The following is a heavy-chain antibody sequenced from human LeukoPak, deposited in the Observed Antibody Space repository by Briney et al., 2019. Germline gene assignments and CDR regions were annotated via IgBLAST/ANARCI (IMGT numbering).Heavy chain of an antibody. Sequence: GGSLRLSCAASGFTFSSYSMNWVRQAPGKGLEWVSSISSSSSYIYYADSVKGRFTISRDNAKNSLYLQMNSLRAEGTAVYYCARAPIYSYGLPYAFDIWGQGTMVTVSS. V-gene: IGHV3-21*01. CDR2: ISSSSSYI. CDR3: ARAPIYSYGLPYAFDI. D-gene: IGHD5-18*01. CDR1: GFTFSSYS. J-gene: IGHJ3*02.